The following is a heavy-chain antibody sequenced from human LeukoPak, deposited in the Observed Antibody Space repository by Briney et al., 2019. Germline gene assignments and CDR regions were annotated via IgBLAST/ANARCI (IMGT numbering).Heavy chain of an antibody. CDR1: GSTFSAYG. V-gene: IGHV1-18*01. D-gene: IGHD2-21*01. Sequence: AAVTVSCKASGSTFSAYGISWVRQAPGQGLEWMGYISVYSGNTNHEQKLQGRVTMTTDTSTSTAYMEQRSLRSDDTAVYYCARDSHIAEVAYYFDYWGQGTLVSVSS. J-gene: IGHJ4*02. CDR2: ISVYSGNT. CDR3: ARDSHIAEVAYYFDY.